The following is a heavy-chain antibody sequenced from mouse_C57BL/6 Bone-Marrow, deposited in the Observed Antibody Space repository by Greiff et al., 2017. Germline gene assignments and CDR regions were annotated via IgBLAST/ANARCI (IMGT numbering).Heavy chain of an antibody. D-gene: IGHD1-1*01. Sequence: QVQLKQPGAELVRPGTSVKLSCKASGYTFTSYWLHWVKQRPGQGLEWIGVIDPSDSYTNYNQKFKGKATLTVDTSSSTAYMQLSSLTSEDSAVYYWARDYYGSSYWYFDVWGTGTTVTVSS. CDR3: ARDYYGSSYWYFDV. CDR2: IDPSDSYT. V-gene: IGHV1-59*01. J-gene: IGHJ1*03. CDR1: GYTFTSYW.